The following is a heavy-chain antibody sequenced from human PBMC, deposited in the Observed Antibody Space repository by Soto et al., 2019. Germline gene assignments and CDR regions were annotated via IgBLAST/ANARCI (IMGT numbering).Heavy chain of an antibody. CDR2: IWYDGSNK. V-gene: IGHV3-33*01. CDR1: GFTFSSYG. Sequence: QVQLVESGGGVVQPGRSLRLSCAASGFTFSSYGMHWVRQAPGKGLEWVAVIWYDGSNKYYADSVKGRFTISRDNSKNTLYLQMNSLRAEDTAVYYCARMNCGGDCYPDYWGQGTLVTVSS. J-gene: IGHJ4*02. CDR3: ARMNCGGDCYPDY. D-gene: IGHD2-21*02.